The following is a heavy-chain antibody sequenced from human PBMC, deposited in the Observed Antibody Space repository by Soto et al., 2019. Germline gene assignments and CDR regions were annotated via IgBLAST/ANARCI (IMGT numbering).Heavy chain of an antibody. CDR1: GYTFKRYG. V-gene: IGHV1-18*04. CDR3: ARVSFYFDF. D-gene: IGHD1-26*01. Sequence: QVQLVQSGGEVKKPGASVKVSCKASGYTFKRYGISWVRQAPGQRLEWMGWVTVFNGEKNYAQKYKASVTVTTDTSTNTAYMELRSLRSDDTAVYYCARVSFYFDFWGQGTLVTVSS. CDR2: VTVFNGEK. J-gene: IGHJ4*02.